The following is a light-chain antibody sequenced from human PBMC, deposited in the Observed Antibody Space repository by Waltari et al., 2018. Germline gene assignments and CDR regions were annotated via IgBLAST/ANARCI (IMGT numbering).Light chain of an antibody. CDR2: WAS. J-gene: IGKJ2*01. V-gene: IGKV4-1*01. CDR3: QQYYSTPYT. CDR1: QSVLYSSDNKNY. Sequence: DLVMTQSPDSLAVSLGERTSINCTASQSVLYSSDNKNYLAWYRQKPGQPPNLLIYWASTRESGVPGRFSGSGSGTDFTLTISSLQAEDVAVYYCQQYYSTPYTFGQGTKLEIK.